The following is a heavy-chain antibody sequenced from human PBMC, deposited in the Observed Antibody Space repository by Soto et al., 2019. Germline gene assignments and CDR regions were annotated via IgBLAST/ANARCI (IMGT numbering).Heavy chain of an antibody. Sequence: LRLSCADSGLTFSSYAMSWVRQAPGKGLEWVSAISGSGGSTYYADSVKGRFTISRDNSKNTLYLQMNSLRAEDTAVYYCAKDGSLLSPYGMDVWGQGTTVTVSS. CDR3: AKDGSLLSPYGMDV. J-gene: IGHJ6*02. CDR1: GLTFSSYA. D-gene: IGHD6-13*01. V-gene: IGHV3-23*01. CDR2: ISGSGGST.